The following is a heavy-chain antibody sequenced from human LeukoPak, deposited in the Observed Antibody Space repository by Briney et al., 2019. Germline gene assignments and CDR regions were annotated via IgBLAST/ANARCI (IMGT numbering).Heavy chain of an antibody. CDR3: ASYYGSGSYDHYYGMDV. CDR2: IIPIFGTA. Sequence: ASVKVSCKASGGTFSSYAISWVRRAPGQGLEWMGGIIPIFGTANYAQKLQGRVTITADESTSTAYMELSSLRSEDTAVYYCASYYGSGSYDHYYGMDVWGKGTTVTVSS. D-gene: IGHD3-10*01. CDR1: GGTFSSYA. J-gene: IGHJ6*04. V-gene: IGHV1-69*01.